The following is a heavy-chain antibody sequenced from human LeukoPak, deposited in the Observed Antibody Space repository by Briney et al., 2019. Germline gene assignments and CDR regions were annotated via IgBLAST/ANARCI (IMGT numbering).Heavy chain of an antibody. J-gene: IGHJ6*03. Sequence: PSETLSLTCTVYGGSFSDYYWNWIRQPPGKGLEWIGEINHSGSTNYNPSLKSRVTISVDTSKNQFSLKLSSVTAADTAVYYCARKGPSVRYYYYYMDVWGKGTTVTVSS. D-gene: IGHD3-10*01. CDR2: INHSGST. CDR3: ARKGPSVRYYYYYMDV. CDR1: GGSFSDYY. V-gene: IGHV4-34*01.